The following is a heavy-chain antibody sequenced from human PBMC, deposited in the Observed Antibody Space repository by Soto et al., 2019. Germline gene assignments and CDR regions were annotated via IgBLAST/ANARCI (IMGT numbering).Heavy chain of an antibody. CDR2: IISDVSST. CDR3: AGGAGGYYYMDV. Sequence: GGSLRLSCAASGFTFSNYWMHWVRQVPGKGPMWVSRIISDVSSTNYADSVKGRFTISRDNAKSTLYLQMNSLRAEDTAVYYCAGGAGGYYYMDVWGKGTTVTVSS. J-gene: IGHJ6*03. V-gene: IGHV3-74*01. CDR1: GFTFSNYW. D-gene: IGHD3-10*01.